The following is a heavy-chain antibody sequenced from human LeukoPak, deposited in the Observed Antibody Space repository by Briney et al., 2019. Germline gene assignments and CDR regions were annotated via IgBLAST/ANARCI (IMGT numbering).Heavy chain of an antibody. J-gene: IGHJ4*02. V-gene: IGHV4-34*01. Sequence: SETLSLTCAVYGGSFSGYYWSWIRQPPGKGLEWIGEINHSGSTNYNPSLKSRVTISVDTSKNQFSLKLSSVTAADTAVYYCARDGDIRAGPFDYWGQGTLVTVSS. D-gene: IGHD2-15*01. CDR1: GGSFSGYY. CDR2: INHSGST. CDR3: ARDGDIRAGPFDY.